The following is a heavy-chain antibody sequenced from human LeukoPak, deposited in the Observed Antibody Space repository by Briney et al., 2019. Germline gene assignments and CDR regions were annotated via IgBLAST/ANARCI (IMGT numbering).Heavy chain of an antibody. CDR1: GSNFSIYA. CDR3: ARLPAYCSSTSCYYDY. V-gene: IGHV3-48*04. J-gene: IGHJ4*02. D-gene: IGHD2-2*01. CDR2: ISSASSSI. Sequence: QAGGSLRLSCAASGSNFSIYAMSWVRQAPGKGLEWISYISSASSSIYYADSVKGRFTTSRDNAKNSLFLQMNSLRAEDTAVYYCARLPAYCSSTSCYYDYWGQGTLVTVSS.